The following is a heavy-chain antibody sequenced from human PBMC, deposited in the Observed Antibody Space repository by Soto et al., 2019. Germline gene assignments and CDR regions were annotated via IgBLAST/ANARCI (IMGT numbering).Heavy chain of an antibody. CDR1: GGSISSGVYY. CDR2: IHYSGST. CDR3: AREDYDTSGYSYFDY. V-gene: IGHV4-31*03. Sequence: QVQLQESGPGLVKPSQTLSLTCTVSGGSISSGVYYWSWIRQHPGKGLQWIGYIHYSGSTYHNPSLKSRVTMSVDTSKNQFSLKLSSVTAADTAVYYCAREDYDTSGYSYFDYWGQGTLVTVSS. D-gene: IGHD3-22*01. J-gene: IGHJ4*02.